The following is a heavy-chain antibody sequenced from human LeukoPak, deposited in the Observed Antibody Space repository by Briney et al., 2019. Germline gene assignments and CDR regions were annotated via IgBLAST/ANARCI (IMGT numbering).Heavy chain of an antibody. J-gene: IGHJ4*02. V-gene: IGHV3-43*02. CDR2: TSGDGITT. Sequence: GGSLRLSCAASGFSFHNYAIHWVRQAPGKGLEWVSLTSGDGITTYFADSVKGRFTISRDNSKNTLYLQMNSLRAEDTAVYYCARGGCPWYFDYWGQGPLVTVSS. CDR3: ARGGCPWYFDY. CDR1: GFSFHNYA.